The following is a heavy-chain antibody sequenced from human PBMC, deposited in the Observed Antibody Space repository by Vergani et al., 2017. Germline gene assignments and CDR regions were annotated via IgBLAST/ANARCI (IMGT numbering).Heavy chain of an antibody. CDR3: ARDRGPYCSSTSCYPPRRDYYYYYYMDV. V-gene: IGHV4-31*03. D-gene: IGHD2-2*01. CDR2: IYYSGST. Sequence: QVQLQESGPGLVKPSQTLSLTCTVSGGSISSGGYYWSWIRQHPGKGLEWIGYIYYSGSTYYNPSLKSRVTISVDTSKNQFSLKLSSVTAAVTAVYYCARDRGPYCSSTSCYPPRRDYYYYYYMDVWGKGTTVTVSS. CDR1: GGSISSGGYY. J-gene: IGHJ6*03.